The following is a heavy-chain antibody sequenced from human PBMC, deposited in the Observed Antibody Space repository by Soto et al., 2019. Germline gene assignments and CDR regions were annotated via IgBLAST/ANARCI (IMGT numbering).Heavy chain of an antibody. J-gene: IGHJ4*02. D-gene: IGHD2-8*01. CDR3: TTTKGRLEPPTNDF. V-gene: IGHV3-15*01. CDR1: GFTFSNAW. Sequence: EVQLVESGGGLVKPGGSLRLSCAGSGFTFSNAWMSWVRRAPGKGLEWVGRIKSDAYGGAIDDAAPVKGRFTISSDDSKTTLFLQMNNLTAEDTAVYSCTTTKGRLEPPTNDFWGQGTPVIVSS. CDR2: IKSDAYGGAI.